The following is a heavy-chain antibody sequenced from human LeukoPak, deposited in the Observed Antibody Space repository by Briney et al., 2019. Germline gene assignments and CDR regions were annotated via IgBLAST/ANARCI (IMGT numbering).Heavy chain of an antibody. D-gene: IGHD6-19*01. CDR1: GGSISSSNW. J-gene: IGHJ4*02. CDR2: IYHSGST. Sequence: PSQTLSLTCTVSGGSISSSNWWSWVRQPPGKGLEWIGEIYHSGSTNYNPSLKSRVTISVDKSKNQFSLKLSSVTAADTAVYYCARDEAGLIGYFDYWGQGTLVTVSS. V-gene: IGHV4-4*02. CDR3: ARDEAGLIGYFDY.